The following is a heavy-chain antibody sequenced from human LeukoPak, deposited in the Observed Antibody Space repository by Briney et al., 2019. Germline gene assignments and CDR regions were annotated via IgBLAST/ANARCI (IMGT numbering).Heavy chain of an antibody. Sequence: ASVKVSCKASGYTFTSYDINWVRQAAGQGLEWMGWMNPNSGNTGYAQKFQGRVTMTRNTSISTAYMELSSLRSEDTAVYYCARGEPHCSNYAYYYGMDVWGQGTTVTVSS. J-gene: IGHJ6*02. D-gene: IGHD4-11*01. CDR3: ARGEPHCSNYAYYYGMDV. V-gene: IGHV1-8*01. CDR2: MNPNSGNT. CDR1: GYTFTSYD.